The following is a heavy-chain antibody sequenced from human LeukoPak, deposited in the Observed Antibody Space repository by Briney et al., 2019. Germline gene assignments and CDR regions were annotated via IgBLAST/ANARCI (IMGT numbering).Heavy chain of an antibody. Sequence: GASVKVSCKASGYTFTGYYMHWVRQAPGQGLEWMGWMNPNSGNTGYAQKFQGRVTMTRNTSISTAYMELSSLRSEDTAVYYCARPVAVAGYYYYYGMDVWGQGTTVTVSS. CDR1: GYTFTGYY. V-gene: IGHV1-8*02. D-gene: IGHD6-19*01. CDR3: ARPVAVAGYYYYYGMDV. J-gene: IGHJ6*02. CDR2: MNPNSGNT.